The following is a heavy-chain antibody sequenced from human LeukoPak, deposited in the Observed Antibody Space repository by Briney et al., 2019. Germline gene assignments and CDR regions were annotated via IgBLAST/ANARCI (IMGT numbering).Heavy chain of an antibody. V-gene: IGHV3-21*01. CDR2: ISSSSSYI. D-gene: IGHD5-12*01. Sequence: GGSLRLSCAASGFTFSSYSMNWVRQAPGKGLEWVSSISSSSSYIYYADSVKGRFTISRDNAKNSLYLQMNSLRAEDTAVCYCARHRGYSGYHAGFLFDYWGQGTLVTVSS. CDR3: ARHRGYSGYHAGFLFDY. J-gene: IGHJ4*02. CDR1: GFTFSSYS.